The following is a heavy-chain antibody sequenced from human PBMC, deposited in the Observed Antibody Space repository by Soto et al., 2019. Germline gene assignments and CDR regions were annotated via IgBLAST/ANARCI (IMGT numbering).Heavy chain of an antibody. CDR1: GDTFTSYY. CDR2: INPSGGST. Sequence: ASVKVSCKASGDTFTSYYMHWGRQAPGQGLEWMGIINPSGGSTTYAQKFQGRVTMTRDTSTTIVYMELSSLRSEDMAVYYCARSRMADAFAFWGQGTMVTVSS. CDR3: ARSRMADAFAF. J-gene: IGHJ3*01. V-gene: IGHV1-46*01.